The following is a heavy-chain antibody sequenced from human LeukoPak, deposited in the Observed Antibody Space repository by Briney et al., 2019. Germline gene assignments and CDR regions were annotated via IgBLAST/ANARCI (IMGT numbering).Heavy chain of an antibody. J-gene: IGHJ5*02. CDR2: IGTAGDT. Sequence: GWSLRLSCAASGFTFSSYDMHWVRQATGKGLEWVSAIGTAGDTYYPGSVKGRFTISRENAKNSLYLQMNSLRAGDTAVYYCARGRPGASHSNENWFDPWGQGTLVTVSS. CDR1: GFTFSSYD. CDR3: ARGRPGASHSNENWFDP. D-gene: IGHD6-6*01. V-gene: IGHV3-13*01.